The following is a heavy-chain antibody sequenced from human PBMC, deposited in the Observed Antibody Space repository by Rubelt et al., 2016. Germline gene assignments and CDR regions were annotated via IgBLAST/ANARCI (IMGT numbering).Heavy chain of an antibody. Sequence: QVQLQQWGAGLLKPSETLSLTCAVYGGSFSGYYWSWIRQPPGKGLEWIVEINHSGSTNYNPSLKSRVTISVDTSKNQFSLKLSSVTAADTAVYYCALGYGDYVEARFDPWGQGTLVTVSS. D-gene: IGHD4-17*01. CDR3: ALGYGDYVEARFDP. J-gene: IGHJ5*02. CDR1: GGSFSGYY. V-gene: IGHV4-34*01. CDR2: INHSGST.